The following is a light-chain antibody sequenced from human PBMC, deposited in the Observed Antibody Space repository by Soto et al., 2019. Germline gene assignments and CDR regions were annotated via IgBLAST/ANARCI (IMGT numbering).Light chain of an antibody. Sequence: EIVMTQSPATLSVSPGERATLSCRASQSVSSNLAWYQQKPGQAPRLLIYGASTRATGIPARFSGSGSGTDFTLSNSSLQSEDFAVYYCQQYNNWPRTFGQGTKQEIK. CDR1: QSVSSN. CDR3: QQYNNWPRT. J-gene: IGKJ2*01. CDR2: GAS. V-gene: IGKV3-15*01.